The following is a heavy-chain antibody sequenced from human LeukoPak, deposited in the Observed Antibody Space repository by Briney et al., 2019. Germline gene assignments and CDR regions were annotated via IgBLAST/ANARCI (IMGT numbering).Heavy chain of an antibody. V-gene: IGHV3-53*01. J-gene: IGHJ4*02. CDR1: GFTVSSNY. D-gene: IGHD1-26*01. CDR2: IYSGGST. CDR3: ARGLSGSYHYFDY. Sequence: GGSLTLSCAVSGFTVSSNYMSWVRQAPGKGLEWVSVIYSGGSTYYADYVKGRFTISRDNSKNTLYLQVNSLRPEDTAVYYCARGLSGSYHYFDYWGQGTLVTVSS.